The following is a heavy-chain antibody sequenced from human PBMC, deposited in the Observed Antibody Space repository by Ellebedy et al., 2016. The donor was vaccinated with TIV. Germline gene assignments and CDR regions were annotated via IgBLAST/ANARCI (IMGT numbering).Heavy chain of an antibody. Sequence: SVKVSXXASGGTFSSYAIIWVRQAPGQGLEWMGGIIPIFGTANYAQKFQGRVTITADESTSTAYMELRSLRSDDTAVYYCARVVGTSWGMDVWGQGTTVTVSS. CDR1: GGTFSSYA. CDR3: ARVVGTSWGMDV. J-gene: IGHJ6*01. V-gene: IGHV1-69*13. D-gene: IGHD2-2*01. CDR2: IIPIFGTA.